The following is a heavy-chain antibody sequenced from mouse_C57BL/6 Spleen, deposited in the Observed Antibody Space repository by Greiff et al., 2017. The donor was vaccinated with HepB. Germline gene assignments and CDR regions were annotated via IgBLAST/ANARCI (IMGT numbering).Heavy chain of an antibody. Sequence: QVQLQQPGAELVMPGASVKLSCKASGYTFTSYWMHWVQQRPGQGLEWIGEIDPSDSYTNYTQKFKGQTTLTVDKSSSTAYMQLSSLTSEDSAVYSCARGSSYCYFDVWGTGTTVTVSS. D-gene: IGHD1-1*01. V-gene: IGHV1-69*01. J-gene: IGHJ1*03. CDR1: GYTFTSYW. CDR2: IDPSDSYT. CDR3: ARGSSYCYFDV.